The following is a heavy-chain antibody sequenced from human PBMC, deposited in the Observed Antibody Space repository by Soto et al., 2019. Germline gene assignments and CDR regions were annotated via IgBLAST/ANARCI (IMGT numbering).Heavy chain of an antibody. CDR1: GFTFSSYA. CDR3: ARLPIPLGYCSSTSCLEYYFDY. CDR2: ISGSGGST. V-gene: IGHV3-23*01. J-gene: IGHJ4*02. Sequence: PGGSLRLSCAASGFTFSSYAMSWVRQAPGKGLEWVSAISGSGGSTYYADSVKGRCTISRDNSKNTLYLQMNSLRAEDTAVYYCARLPIPLGYCSSTSCLEYYFDYWGQGTLVTVSS. D-gene: IGHD2-2*01.